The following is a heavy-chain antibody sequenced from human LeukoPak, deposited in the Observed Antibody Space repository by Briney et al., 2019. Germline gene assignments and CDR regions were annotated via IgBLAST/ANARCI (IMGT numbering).Heavy chain of an antibody. CDR1: GFTFSSYE. CDR3: ARGTHIVVVPAADFDY. CDR2: ISSSGSTI. Sequence: QPGGSLRLSCAASGFTFSSYEMNWVRQAPGKVLEWVSYISSSGSTIYYADSVKGRFTISRDNAKNSLYLQMNSLRAEDTAVYYCARGTHIVVVPAADFDYWGQGTLVTVSS. D-gene: IGHD2-2*01. V-gene: IGHV3-48*03. J-gene: IGHJ4*02.